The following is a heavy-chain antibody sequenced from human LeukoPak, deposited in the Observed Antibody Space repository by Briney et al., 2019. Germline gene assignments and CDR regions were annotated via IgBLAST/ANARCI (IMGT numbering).Heavy chain of an antibody. CDR1: GGSFSGYY. D-gene: IGHD6-19*01. V-gene: IGHV4-34*01. CDR2: INHSGST. J-gene: IGHJ4*02. CDR3: ASRIVSGWYNY. Sequence: SETLSLTCAVYGGSFSGYYWSWIRQPPGKGLEWIGEINHSGSTNYNPSLKSRVTISVDTSKNQFSLKLSSVTAADTAVYYYASRIVSGWYNYWGQGTLVTVSS.